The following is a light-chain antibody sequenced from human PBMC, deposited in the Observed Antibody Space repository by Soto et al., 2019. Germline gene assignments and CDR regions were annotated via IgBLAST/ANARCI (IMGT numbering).Light chain of an antibody. Sequence: EIVLTQSPGTLSLSPGERATLSCRASQNVGTNLAWYQQKPGQDPRLLIYGASSRALAIPDRYSGSGSGTDFTDSISRLEPEVFAVYYCQHYIHLPLTFGGGTKVEIK. CDR3: QHYIHLPLT. CDR1: QNVGTN. CDR2: GAS. J-gene: IGKJ4*01. V-gene: IGKV3-20*01.